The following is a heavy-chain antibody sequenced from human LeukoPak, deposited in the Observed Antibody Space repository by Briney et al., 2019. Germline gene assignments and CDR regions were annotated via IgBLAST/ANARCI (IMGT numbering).Heavy chain of an antibody. J-gene: IGHJ6*02. CDR2: MNPNSGNT. CDR3: ARDHLQYYYYYYGMDV. V-gene: IGHV1-8*01. Sequence: ASVRVSCKASGYTFTSYDINWVRQATGQGLEWMGWMNPNSGNTGYAQKFQGRVTMTRNTSISTAYMELSSLRSEDTAVYYRARDHLQYYYYYYGMDVWGQGTTVTVSS. CDR1: GYTFTSYD. D-gene: IGHD1-14*01.